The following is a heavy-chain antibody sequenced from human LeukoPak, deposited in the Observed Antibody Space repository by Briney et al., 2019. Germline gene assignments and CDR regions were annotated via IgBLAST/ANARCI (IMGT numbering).Heavy chain of an antibody. CDR3: ARTRTYYYGSGPLYGMDV. CDR1: GGSISSSSYY. Sequence: PSQTLSLTCTVSGGSISSSSYYWGWIRQPPGKGLEWIGSIYYSGSTYYNPSLKSRVTISVDTSKDQFSLKLSSVTAADTAVYYCARTRTYYYGSGPLYGMDVWGQGTTVTVSS. V-gene: IGHV4-39*01. D-gene: IGHD3-10*01. J-gene: IGHJ6*02. CDR2: IYYSGST.